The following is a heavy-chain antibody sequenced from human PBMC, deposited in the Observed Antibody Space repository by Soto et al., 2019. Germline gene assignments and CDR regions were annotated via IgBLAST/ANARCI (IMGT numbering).Heavy chain of an antibody. Sequence: QVQLVQSGAEVKKPGASVKVSCKASGYTFTSYGISWVRQAPGQGLEWMGWISAYNGNTNYAQKLQGRVTMTTDTSTSTAYMELRSLRSDDTAVYYCARDPSVGAAAGKGHYYYYGMDVWGQGTTVTVSS. CDR2: ISAYNGNT. CDR1: GYTFTSYG. J-gene: IGHJ6*02. D-gene: IGHD6-13*01. V-gene: IGHV1-18*01. CDR3: ARDPSVGAAAGKGHYYYYGMDV.